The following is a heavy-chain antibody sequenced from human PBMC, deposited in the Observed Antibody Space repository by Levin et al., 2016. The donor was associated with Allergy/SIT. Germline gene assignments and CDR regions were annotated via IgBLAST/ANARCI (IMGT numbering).Heavy chain of an antibody. D-gene: IGHD5-12*01. CDR2: IKQDGSEK. Sequence: GESLKISCAASGFTFSSYWMSWVRQAPGKGLEWVANIKQDGSEKYYVDSVKGRFTISRDNAKNSLYLQMNSLRAEDTAVYYCARYGYDPGFDYWGQGTLVTVSS. CDR1: GFTFSSYW. CDR3: ARYGYDPGFDY. J-gene: IGHJ4*02. V-gene: IGHV3-7*03.